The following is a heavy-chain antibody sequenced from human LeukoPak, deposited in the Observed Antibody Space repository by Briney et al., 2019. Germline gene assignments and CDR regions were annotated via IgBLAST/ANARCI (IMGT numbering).Heavy chain of an antibody. CDR3: AKEIFPNYGGNSVDY. CDR2: ISYDGSNK. V-gene: IGHV3-30*18. CDR1: GFTFSSYG. J-gene: IGHJ4*02. Sequence: GGSLRLSCAASGFTFSSYGIHWVRQAPGKGLEWVAVISYDGSNKYYADSVKGRFTISRDNSKNTLYLQMNSLRAEDTAVYYCAKEIFPNYGGNSVDYRGQGTLVTVSS. D-gene: IGHD4-23*01.